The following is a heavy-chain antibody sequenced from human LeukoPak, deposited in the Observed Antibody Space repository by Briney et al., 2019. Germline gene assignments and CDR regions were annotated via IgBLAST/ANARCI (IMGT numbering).Heavy chain of an antibody. V-gene: IGHV5-10-1*01. J-gene: IGHJ4*02. CDR3: ARAYSSSWYQEY. Sequence: GESLRISCKGSGYSFTSYWISWVRQMPGKGLEWMGRIDPSDSYTNYSLSFQGHVTISADKSISTAYLQWSSLKASDTAMYYCARAYSSSWYQEYWGQGTLVTVSS. D-gene: IGHD6-13*01. CDR1: GYSFTSYW. CDR2: IDPSDSYT.